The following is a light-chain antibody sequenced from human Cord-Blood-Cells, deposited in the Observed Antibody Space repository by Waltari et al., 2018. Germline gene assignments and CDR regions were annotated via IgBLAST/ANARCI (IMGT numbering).Light chain of an antibody. V-gene: IGLV2-14*03. CDR2: DVR. CDR1: SSDVGGYNY. Sequence: QSALTQPASVSGSPGQSITISCTGTSSDVGGYNYVSWYQQHPGKAPKLMIDDVRNRPSGVSNRFSGSKSGNTASLTISGLQAEDEADYYCSSYTSSSTLVFGTGTKVTVL. J-gene: IGLJ1*01. CDR3: SSYTSSSTLV.